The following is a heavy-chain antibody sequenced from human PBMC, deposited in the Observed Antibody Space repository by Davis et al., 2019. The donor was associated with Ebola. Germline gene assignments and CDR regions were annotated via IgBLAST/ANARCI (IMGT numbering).Heavy chain of an antibody. CDR2: VSAYNGDT. V-gene: IGHV1-18*01. J-gene: IGHJ4*02. Sequence: ASVKVSCKASGYTFITYDITWVRQAPGQGLEWMGSVSAYNGDTNYAQKFQGRVTMTTDTSTSTGYMEVRSLRSDDTAVYYCARDFSIASAGTVDYWGQGTLVTVSS. D-gene: IGHD6-13*01. CDR1: GYTFITYD. CDR3: ARDFSIASAGTVDY.